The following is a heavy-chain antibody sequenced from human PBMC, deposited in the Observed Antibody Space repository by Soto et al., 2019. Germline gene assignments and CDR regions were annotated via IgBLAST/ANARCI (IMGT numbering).Heavy chain of an antibody. CDR3: AILSEDTAIVTRPPFDS. CDR1: GYTFTSYG. J-gene: IGHJ4*02. V-gene: IGHV1-18*04. CDR2: ISAYNGNT. D-gene: IGHD5-18*01. Sequence: QVQLVQSGAEVKKPGASVKVSCKASGYTFTSYGISWVRQAPGQGLEWIGWISAYNGNTNYAQKLQGRVTMTTDTSTSTAYMELMILRSDDTAVYYCAILSEDTAIVTRPPFDSWRKGTLVTVSS.